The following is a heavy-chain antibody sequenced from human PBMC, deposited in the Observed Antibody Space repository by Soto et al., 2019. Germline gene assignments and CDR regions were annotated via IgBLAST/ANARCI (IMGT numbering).Heavy chain of an antibody. J-gene: IGHJ6*02. D-gene: IGHD2-2*01. CDR1: GGTFSSYA. Sequence: SVKVSCKASGGTFSSYAISWVRQAPGQGLEWMGGIIPIFGTANYAQKFQGRVTITADESTSTAYMELSSLRSEDTAVYYCAAPYCSSTSCYSYYYYGMDVWGQGTTVTVS. V-gene: IGHV1-69*13. CDR2: IIPIFGTA. CDR3: AAPYCSSTSCYSYYYYGMDV.